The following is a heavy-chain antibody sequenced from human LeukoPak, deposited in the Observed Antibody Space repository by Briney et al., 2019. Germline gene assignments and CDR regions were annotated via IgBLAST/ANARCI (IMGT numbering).Heavy chain of an antibody. CDR3: ASRAGPTGDGDYYYGMDV. D-gene: IGHD7-27*01. CDR2: IYYSGST. CDR1: GGSISSYY. Sequence: SETLSLTCTVSGGSISSYYWSWIRQPPGKGLEWIGYIYYSGSTNYNPSPKSRVTISVDTSKNQFSLKLSSVTAADTAVYYCASRAGPTGDGDYYYGMDVWGQGTTVTVSS. V-gene: IGHV4-59*01. J-gene: IGHJ6*02.